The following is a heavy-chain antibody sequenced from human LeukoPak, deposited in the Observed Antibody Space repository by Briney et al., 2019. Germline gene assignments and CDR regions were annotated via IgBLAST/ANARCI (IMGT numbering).Heavy chain of an antibody. CDR2: INHSGST. V-gene: IGHV4-34*01. Sequence: SETLSLTCAVYGGSFSGYYWSWIRQPPGKGLEWIGEINHSGSTNYNPSLKSRVTISVDTSKNQFSLELSSVTAADTAVYYCARAQYSSSSGDYYFDYWGQGTLVTVSS. D-gene: IGHD6-6*01. J-gene: IGHJ4*02. CDR1: GGSFSGYY. CDR3: ARAQYSSSSGDYYFDY.